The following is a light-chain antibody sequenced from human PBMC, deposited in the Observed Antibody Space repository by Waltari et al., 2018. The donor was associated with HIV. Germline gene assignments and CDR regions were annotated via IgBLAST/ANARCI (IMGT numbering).Light chain of an antibody. V-gene: IGLV1-44*01. Sequence: QSVLTQPPSASGTPGQRVTISCSGSRSNIASNTVNWYQQLPGTAPKLLIYSNKQRPSGIPDRFSGSKSGTSASLAISGRQSEDEADYYCAAWDDNMNGWVFGGGTKLTVL. CDR2: SNK. CDR1: RSNIASNT. CDR3: AAWDDNMNGWV. J-gene: IGLJ3*02.